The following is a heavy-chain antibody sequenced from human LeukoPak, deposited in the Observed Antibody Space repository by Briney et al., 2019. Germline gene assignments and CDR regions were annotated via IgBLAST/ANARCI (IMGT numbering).Heavy chain of an antibody. Sequence: GGSLRLSCAASGFTFSSYGMHWVRQAPGKGLEWVSYISSSSSTIYYADSVKGRFTISRDNAKNSLYLQMNSLRAEDTAVYYCARAFSLGVVVAATYDAFDIWGQGTMVTVSS. CDR2: ISSSSSTI. CDR1: GFTFSSYG. D-gene: IGHD2-15*01. CDR3: ARAFSLGVVVAATYDAFDI. J-gene: IGHJ3*02. V-gene: IGHV3-48*01.